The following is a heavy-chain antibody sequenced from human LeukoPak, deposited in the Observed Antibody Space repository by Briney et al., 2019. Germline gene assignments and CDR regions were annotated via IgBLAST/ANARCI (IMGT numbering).Heavy chain of an antibody. CDR3: AREVGGSGTIFGRASRGNYYYYMDV. CDR1: GGSISSYY. J-gene: IGHJ6*03. D-gene: IGHD3-3*01. Sequence: PSETLSLTCTVSGGSISSYYWSWIRQPPGKGLEWIGYIYYSGSTNYNPSLKSRVTISVDTSKNQFSLKLSSVTAADTAVYYCAREVGGSGTIFGRASRGNYYYYMDVWGKGTTVTVSS. V-gene: IGHV4-59*01. CDR2: IYYSGST.